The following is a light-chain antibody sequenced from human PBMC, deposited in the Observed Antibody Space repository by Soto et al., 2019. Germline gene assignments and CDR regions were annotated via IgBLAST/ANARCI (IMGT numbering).Light chain of an antibody. V-gene: IGKV1-5*01. CDR3: QQYKSGST. J-gene: IGKJ1*01. CDR2: EAS. CDR1: QNIDRW. Sequence: DIQMTQSPSTLSTSVGDRATITCRATQNIDRWLAWYQQKPWKAPKLLIYEASSLEGGVPSRFSGSGSGTEFTLTVSVLQAEDFATYWCQQYKSGSTFGQGTKLDFK.